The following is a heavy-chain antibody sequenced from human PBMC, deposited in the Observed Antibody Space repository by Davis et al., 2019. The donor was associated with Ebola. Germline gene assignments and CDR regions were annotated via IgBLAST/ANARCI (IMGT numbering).Heavy chain of an antibody. CDR3: ARRLELLEPVWDYYLDF. J-gene: IGHJ4*02. CDR2: IYDNGNT. CDR1: GGSINHYY. D-gene: IGHD1-7*01. Sequence: SETLSLTCTVSGGSINHYYWSWIRQAPGKGLEWIGYIYDNGNTNYNPSLKSRVTISVDSSKNQFSLRLSSVTAADTAVYYCARRLELLEPVWDYYLDFWGQGTLVTVSS. V-gene: IGHV4-59*08.